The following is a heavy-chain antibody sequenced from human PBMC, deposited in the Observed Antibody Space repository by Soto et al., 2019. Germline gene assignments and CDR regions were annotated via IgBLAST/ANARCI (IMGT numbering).Heavy chain of an antibody. V-gene: IGHV4-34*01. CDR3: ARDGSGTKLNWFDP. CDR2: INHSGST. CDR1: GGSFSGYY. J-gene: IGHJ5*02. D-gene: IGHD3-10*01. Sequence: QVQLQQWGAGLLKPSETLSLTCAVYGGSFSGYYWSWIRQPPGKGLEWIGEINHSGSTNYNPSLKSRVTISVDPSKNQFSLKLSSVTAADTAVYYCARDGSGTKLNWFDPWGQGTLVTVSS.